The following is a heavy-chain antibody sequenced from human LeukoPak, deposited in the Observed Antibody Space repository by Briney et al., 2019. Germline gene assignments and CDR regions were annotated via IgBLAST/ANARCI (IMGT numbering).Heavy chain of an antibody. J-gene: IGHJ6*03. V-gene: IGHV3-7*01. CDR1: GFSFSGYW. CDR3: ARDVQGYSYGGHYFYYYMDV. D-gene: IGHD5-18*01. Sequence: GGSLRLSCAVSGFSFSGYWMSWVRQAPGKGLEWVANIKQDGSEKYYVDSVKGRFTISRDNAKNSLYLQMNSLRAEDTAVYYCARDVQGYSYGGHYFYYYMDVWGKGTTVTVSS. CDR2: IKQDGSEK.